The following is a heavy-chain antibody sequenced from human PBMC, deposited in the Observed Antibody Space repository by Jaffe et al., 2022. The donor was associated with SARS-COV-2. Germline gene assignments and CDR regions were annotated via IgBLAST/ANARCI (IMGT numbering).Heavy chain of an antibody. D-gene: IGHD1-26*01. CDR3: VRELMTTPGSGAFDI. V-gene: IGHV3-33*01. CDR1: GFTFSTYG. CDR2: IWSGGSNS. J-gene: IGHJ3*02. Sequence: QVHLVESGGGVVQPGTSLRISCAASGFTFSTYGMHWVRQAPGKGLEWVAIIWSGGSNSYYADSVKGRFTISRDNSKNTLYLRMDSLRAEDTALYYCVRELMTTPGSGAFDIWGQGTMVTVSS.